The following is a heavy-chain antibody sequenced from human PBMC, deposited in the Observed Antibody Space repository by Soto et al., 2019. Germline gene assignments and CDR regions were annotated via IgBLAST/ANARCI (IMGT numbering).Heavy chain of an antibody. CDR1: GYTFTNYD. CDR2: MNPNSGNT. CDR3: ARGPMSCTSSSCPYFFDY. J-gene: IGHJ4*02. V-gene: IGHV1-8*01. Sequence: QVQLVQSGAEVKKPGASVKVACMASGYTFTNYDINWVRQATGQGLEWMGWMNPNSGNTGYAQQFQGRVTMTRNTSMSTASMELSTLRSEDTAVYYCARGPMSCTSSSCPYFFDYWAQGTLVTVSS. D-gene: IGHD2-2*01.